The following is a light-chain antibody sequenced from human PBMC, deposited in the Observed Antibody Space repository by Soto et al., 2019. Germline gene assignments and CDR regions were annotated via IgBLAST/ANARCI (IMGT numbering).Light chain of an antibody. V-gene: IGKV1D-16*01. CDR3: QKYDSYPRT. CDR1: QGISSW. CDR2: DVS. Sequence: DIQMTQSPSSLSASVGDRVTITCRASQGISSWLAWYQKKPEKAPKPLIYDVSSLQSGVPARLRGSGSGTDFTLTLSRLQTAGCAAYYCQKYDSYPRTFGQGTKLEIK. J-gene: IGKJ2*02.